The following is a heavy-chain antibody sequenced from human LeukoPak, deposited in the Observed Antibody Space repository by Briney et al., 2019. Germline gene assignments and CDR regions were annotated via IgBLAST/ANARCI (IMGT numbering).Heavy chain of an antibody. CDR3: ARDRYYYDSSGYNPGAFDI. D-gene: IGHD3-22*01. V-gene: IGHV4-59*01. J-gene: IGHJ3*02. CDR2: IYYSGST. CDR1: GGSISSYY. Sequence: PSETLSLTCTVPGGSISSYYWSWIRQPPGKGLGWIGYIYYSGSTNYNPSLKSRVTISVDTSKNQFSLKLSSVTAADTAVYYCARDRYYYDSSGYNPGAFDIWVQGTMVTVSS.